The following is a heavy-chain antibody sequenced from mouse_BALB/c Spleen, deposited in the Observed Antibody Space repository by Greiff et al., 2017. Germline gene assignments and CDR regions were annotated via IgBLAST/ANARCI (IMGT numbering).Heavy chain of an antibody. D-gene: IGHD1-2*01. J-gene: IGHJ1*01. CDR3: ARDYGPYWYFDV. Sequence: VKQSHGKNLEWIGLINPYNGGTSYNQKFKGKATLTVDKSSSTAYMELLSLTSEDSAVYYCARDYGPYWYFDVWGAGTTVTVSS. V-gene: IGHV1-26*01. CDR2: INPYNGGT.